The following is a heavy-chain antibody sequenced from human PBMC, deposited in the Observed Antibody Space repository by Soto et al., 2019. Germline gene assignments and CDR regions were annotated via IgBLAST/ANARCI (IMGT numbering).Heavy chain of an antibody. J-gene: IGHJ5*02. D-gene: IGHD3-10*01. V-gene: IGHV4-39*01. CDR2: IYYSGST. Sequence: SETLSLTCTVSGGSISSSSYYWGWIRQPPGKGLEWIGSIYYSGSTYYNPSLKSRVTISVDTSKNQFSLKLSSVTAADTAVYYCARPIPGYYYGSTNWFDPWGQGTLVTVSS. CDR1: GGSISSSSYY. CDR3: ARPIPGYYYGSTNWFDP.